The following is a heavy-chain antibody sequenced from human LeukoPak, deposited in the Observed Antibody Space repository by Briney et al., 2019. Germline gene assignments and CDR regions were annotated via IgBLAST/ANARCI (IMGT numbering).Heavy chain of an antibody. D-gene: IGHD3-16*02. J-gene: IGHJ6*03. CDR1: GYSISSGYY. V-gene: IGHV4-38-2*02. Sequence: TSETPSLTCTVSGYSISSGYYWGWIRQPPGKGLEWIGRIYHSGSTYYNPSLKSRVTISVDTSKNQFSLKLSSVTAADTAVYYCARAFLARYENYYYYMDVWGKGTTVTVCS. CDR2: IYHSGST. CDR3: ARAFLARYENYYYYMDV.